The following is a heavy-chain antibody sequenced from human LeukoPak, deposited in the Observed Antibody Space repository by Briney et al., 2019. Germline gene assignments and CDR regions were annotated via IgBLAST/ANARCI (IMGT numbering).Heavy chain of an antibody. V-gene: IGHV4-59*06. D-gene: IGHD3-10*01. CDR1: GGSISGYY. CDR3: ARPIPGRGDAFCI. J-gene: IGHJ3*02. CDR2: IYYSGST. Sequence: SETPSLTCTVSGGSISGYYWSWIRQPPGKGLEWIGYIYYSGSTYYNPSLKSRVTISVDTSKNQFSLKLSSVTAADTAVYYCARPIPGRGDAFCILGQRTKVTVS.